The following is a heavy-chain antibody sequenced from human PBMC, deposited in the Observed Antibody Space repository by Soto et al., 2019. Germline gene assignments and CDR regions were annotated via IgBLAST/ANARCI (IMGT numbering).Heavy chain of an antibody. CDR3: ARVDSASWLDY. Sequence: QVQLQESGPGLVKPSQTLSLTCTVSGVSISHGAYYWSWMRQLPGKGLEWIGYIYYSGDTQYNPSLKSRITVSIDTSKNQFSLKMNSVTAADTAMYFCARVDSASWLDYWGQGTLVTVSS. CDR2: IYYSGDT. J-gene: IGHJ4*02. CDR1: GVSISHGAYY. D-gene: IGHD6-13*01. V-gene: IGHV4-31*03.